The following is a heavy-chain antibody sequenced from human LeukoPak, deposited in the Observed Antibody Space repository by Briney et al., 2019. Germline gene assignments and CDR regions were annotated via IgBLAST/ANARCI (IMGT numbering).Heavy chain of an antibody. CDR3: ARDSRYQLPVY. Sequence: ASVKVSCKASGGTSTIAAISWVRQAPGQGLEWMGGIIPIFGTANYAQKFQGKVTITADESTSTAYIERSSLRSEDTAVYYCARDSRYQLPVYWGQGTLVTVSS. CDR2: IIPIFGTA. CDR1: GGTSTIAA. J-gene: IGHJ4*02. D-gene: IGHD2-2*01. V-gene: IGHV1-69*13.